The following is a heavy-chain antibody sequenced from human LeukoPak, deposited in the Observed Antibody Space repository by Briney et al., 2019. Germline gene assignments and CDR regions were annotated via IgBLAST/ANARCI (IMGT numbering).Heavy chain of an antibody. J-gene: IGHJ4*02. CDR1: GFTFTNAW. V-gene: IGHV3-15*01. D-gene: IGHD6-19*01. CDR2: IKSKTDGGTT. Sequence: GGSLRLSGAASGFTFTNAWMSWVRQAPGKGLEWVGRIKSKTDGGTTDYASPVKGRFTISRDDLKHTLYLQMNSLKTEDTAVYYCAESSGLSYWGQGTLVTVSS. CDR3: AESSGLSY.